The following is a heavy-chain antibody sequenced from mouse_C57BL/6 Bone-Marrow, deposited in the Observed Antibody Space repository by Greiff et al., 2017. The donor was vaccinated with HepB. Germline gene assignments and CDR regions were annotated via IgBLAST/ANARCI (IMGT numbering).Heavy chain of an antibody. J-gene: IGHJ1*03. CDR1: GYTFTSYW. Sequence: VQLQQSGAELVMPGASVKLSCKASGYTFTSYWMHWVKQRPGQGLEWIGEIDPSDSYTNYNQKFKGKSTLTVDKSSSTAYMQLSSLTSEDSAVYYCARITTVVRWYFDVWGTGTTVTVSS. CDR2: IDPSDSYT. D-gene: IGHD1-1*01. CDR3: ARITTVVRWYFDV. V-gene: IGHV1-69*01.